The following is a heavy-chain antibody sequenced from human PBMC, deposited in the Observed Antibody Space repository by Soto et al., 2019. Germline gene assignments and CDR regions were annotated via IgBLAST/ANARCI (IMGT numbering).Heavy chain of an antibody. V-gene: IGHV3-33*01. CDR3: ARGTVTTSDY. J-gene: IGHJ4*02. CDR1: GFTFSSYG. D-gene: IGHD4-17*01. CDR2: IWYDGSNK. Sequence: QVQRVESGGGVVQPGRSLGLSCAASGFTFSSYGMHWIRQAPGKGLEWVAVIWYDGSNKYYADSVKGRFTISRDNSKNTLYLQMNSLRAEDTAVYYCARGTVTTSDYWGQGTLVTVSS.